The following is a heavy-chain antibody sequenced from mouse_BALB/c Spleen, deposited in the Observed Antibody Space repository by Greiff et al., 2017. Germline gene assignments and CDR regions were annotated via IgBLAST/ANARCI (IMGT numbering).Heavy chain of an antibody. CDR2: IWAGGST. D-gene: IGHD1-1*01. CDR3: ARDDTTVVATKGFAN. J-gene: IGHJ3*01. Sequence: VKLQESGPGLVAPSQSLSITCTVSGFSLTSYGVHWVRQPPGKGLEWLGVIWAGGSTNYNSALMSRLSISKDNSKSQVFLKMNSLQTDDTAMYYCARDDTTVVATKGFANWGQGTLVTVSA. V-gene: IGHV2-9*02. CDR1: GFSLTSYG.